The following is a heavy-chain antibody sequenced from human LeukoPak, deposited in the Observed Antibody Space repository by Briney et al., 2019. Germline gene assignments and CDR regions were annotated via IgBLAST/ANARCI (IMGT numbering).Heavy chain of an antibody. D-gene: IGHD5-18*01. Sequence: GGSLRLSCAASGFTFSGSAMHWVRQASGKGLEWVGRIRSKANSYATAYAASVKGRFTISRDDSKNTAYLQMNSLKTEDTAVYYCTRRVDIAMVEGIDFDYWGQGTLVTVS. V-gene: IGHV3-73*01. CDR2: IRSKANSYAT. J-gene: IGHJ4*02. CDR3: TRRVDIAMVEGIDFDY. CDR1: GFTFSGSA.